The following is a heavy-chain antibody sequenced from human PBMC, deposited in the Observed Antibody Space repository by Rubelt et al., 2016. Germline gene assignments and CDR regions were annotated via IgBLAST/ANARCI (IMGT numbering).Heavy chain of an antibody. V-gene: IGHV3-7*03. J-gene: IGHJ4*02. CDR3: ARDSAGVGVDY. D-gene: IGHD1-26*01. Sequence: EVQLVESGGGLVQPGGSLRLSCAASGFTFGNHWMSWIRQAPGKGLEWVANIKQDGSEKYYVDSVKGRFTISRDNAKNLLYLQMNIMTADETAVYYCARDSAGVGVDYWGQGTLVSVSS. CDR1: GFTFGNHW. CDR2: IKQDGSEK.